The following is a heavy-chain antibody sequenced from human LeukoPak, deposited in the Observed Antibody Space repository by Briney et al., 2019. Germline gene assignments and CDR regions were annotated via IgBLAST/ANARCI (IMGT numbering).Heavy chain of an antibody. J-gene: IGHJ4*02. Sequence: GGSLRLSCAASGFTFSSYGMHWVCQAPGKGLEWVAVIAYDGSNKYYADSVKGRFTISRDNAKNSLYLQMNSLRAEDTAVYYCARGMYSSSSGTYWGQGTLVTVSS. CDR3: ARGMYSSSSGTY. D-gene: IGHD6-13*01. CDR1: GFTFSSYG. CDR2: IAYDGSNK. V-gene: IGHV3-30*03.